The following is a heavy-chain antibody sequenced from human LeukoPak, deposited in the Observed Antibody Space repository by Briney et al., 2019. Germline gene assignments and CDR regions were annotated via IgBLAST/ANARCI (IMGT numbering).Heavy chain of an antibody. V-gene: IGHV3-74*01. CDR2: INTDGSTI. D-gene: IGHD2-2*01. CDR1: GFTFSSYW. Sequence: TGGSPRLSCAPSGFTFSSYWMHWVRQAPGKGLVWVSRINTDGSTITYAGSVKGRFTISRDNAKNTLYLQMNSLRGEDTAVYFCARERKSSTSMDYWGQGTLVTVSS. CDR3: ARERKSSTSMDY. J-gene: IGHJ4*02.